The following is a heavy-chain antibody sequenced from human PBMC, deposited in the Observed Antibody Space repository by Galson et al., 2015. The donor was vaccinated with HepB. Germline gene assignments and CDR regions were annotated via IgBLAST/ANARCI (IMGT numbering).Heavy chain of an antibody. Sequence: SLRLSCAASGFTFSSYSMHWVRRAPGKGLEWVALISYDGRNKHYVDSVKGRFTISRDNSKNTLYLQMNSLRAGDTAVYYCARDKVETVAGTGYFEHWGQGTLVTVSS. J-gene: IGHJ1*01. CDR1: GFTFSSYS. CDR3: ARDKVETVAGTGYFEH. CDR2: ISYDGRNK. V-gene: IGHV3-30*04. D-gene: IGHD6-19*01.